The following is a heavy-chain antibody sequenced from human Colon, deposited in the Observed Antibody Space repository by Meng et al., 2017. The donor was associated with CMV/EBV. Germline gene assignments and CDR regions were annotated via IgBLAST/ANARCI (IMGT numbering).Heavy chain of an antibody. CDR3: ATSARGLRSGYSYYYYYGMDV. V-gene: IGHV5-51*01. Sequence: GGSLRLSCKGSGYSFTSYWIGWVRQMPGKGLEWMGIIYPGDSDTRYSPSLQGQVTISADKSISTAYLQWSSLKASDTAMYYCATSARGLRSGYSYYYYYGMDVWGQGTTVTVSS. CDR2: IYPGDSDT. CDR1: GYSFTSYW. D-gene: IGHD3-3*01. J-gene: IGHJ6*02.